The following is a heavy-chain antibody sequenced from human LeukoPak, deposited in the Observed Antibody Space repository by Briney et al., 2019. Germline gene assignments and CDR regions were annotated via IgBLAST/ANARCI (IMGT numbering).Heavy chain of an antibody. CDR3: ARCPSRRALDY. J-gene: IGHJ4*02. Sequence: SETLSLTCAVYGGSFSGYYWSWIRQPPGKGLEWIGEINHSGSTNYNPSLKSRVTISVDTSKNQFSLKLSSVTAADTAVYYCARCPSRRALDYWGQGTLVTVSS. CDR1: GGSFSGYY. CDR2: INHSGST. V-gene: IGHV4-34*01.